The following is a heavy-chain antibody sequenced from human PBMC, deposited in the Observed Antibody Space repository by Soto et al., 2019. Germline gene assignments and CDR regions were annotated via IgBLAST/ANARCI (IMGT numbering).Heavy chain of an antibody. D-gene: IGHD6-13*01. V-gene: IGHV4-34*01. Sequence: PSETLSLTCAVYRGSFSGYYLSWIRQPPGTGLEWIGEINHSGSTNYNPSLKSRLTISVDTSKNQFSLKLSSVTAADTAVYYCARGQAAAGRPHSYYFDYWGQGSLVTVSS. J-gene: IGHJ4*02. CDR2: INHSGST. CDR3: ARGQAAAGRPHSYYFDY. CDR1: RGSFSGYY.